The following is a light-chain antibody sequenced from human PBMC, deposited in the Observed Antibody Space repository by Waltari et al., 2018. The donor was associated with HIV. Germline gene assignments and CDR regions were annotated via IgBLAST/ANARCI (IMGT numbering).Light chain of an antibody. V-gene: IGKV3-15*01. J-gene: IGKJ1*01. CDR3: QQYHNYWT. Sequence: EVVLTQSPATVSVSPGGRVILSCRASQSVTKNLAWYHQKPGQAPRLVICGASTRAAGVPARFTGRGSGTQFTLTISSLQSEDFAIYYCQQYHNYWTFGQGSK. CDR2: GAS. CDR1: QSVTKN.